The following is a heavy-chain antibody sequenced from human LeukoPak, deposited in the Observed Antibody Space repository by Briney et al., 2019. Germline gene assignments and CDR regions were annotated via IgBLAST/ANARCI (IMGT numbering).Heavy chain of an antibody. CDR3: ARGVGTFKSLEYSSSGYYYYYMDV. V-gene: IGHV1-69*13. CDR1: GGTFSSYA. CDR2: IIPIFGTA. Sequence: EASVKVSCKASGGTFSSYAISWVRQAPGQGLEWMGGIIPIFGTANYAQKFQGRVTITADESTSTAYMELSSLRSEDTAVYYCARGVGTFKSLEYSSSGYYYYYMDVWGKGTTVTVSS. J-gene: IGHJ6*03. D-gene: IGHD6-6*01.